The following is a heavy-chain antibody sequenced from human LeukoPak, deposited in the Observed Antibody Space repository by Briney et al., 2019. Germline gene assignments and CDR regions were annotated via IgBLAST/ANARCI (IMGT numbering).Heavy chain of an antibody. J-gene: IGHJ4*02. CDR1: GFTFSSYG. D-gene: IGHD6-13*01. Sequence: GGSLRLSCAASGFTFSSYGMHWVRQAPGKGLEWVAVIWYDGSNKYYADSVKGRFTISRDNSKNTLYLQMNSLRAEDTAVYYCARGPYSSSWYVLDWGQGTLVTVSS. V-gene: IGHV3-33*01. CDR3: ARGPYSSSWYVLD. CDR2: IWYDGSNK.